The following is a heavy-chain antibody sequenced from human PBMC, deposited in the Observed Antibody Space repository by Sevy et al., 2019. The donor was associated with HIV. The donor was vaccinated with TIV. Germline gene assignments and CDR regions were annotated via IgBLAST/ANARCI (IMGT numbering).Heavy chain of an antibody. CDR2: IYYGGTT. CDR1: GGSINRGGYY. V-gene: IGHV4-31*03. Sequence: PSETLSLTCTVSGGSINRGGYYWSWIRQNPGKGLEWIGYIYYGGTTYYNPSLKSRLTISVDTSKNQFSLKVSSVTAADTAVYYCAREGLRNAGFDYWGQGTLVTVSS. CDR3: AREGLRNAGFDY. J-gene: IGHJ4*02.